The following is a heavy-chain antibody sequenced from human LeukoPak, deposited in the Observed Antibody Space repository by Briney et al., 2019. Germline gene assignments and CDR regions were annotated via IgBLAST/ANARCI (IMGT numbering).Heavy chain of an antibody. J-gene: IGHJ4*02. Sequence: ASVKVSCKASGYTFTGYYMHWVRQAPGQGLEWMGWINPNSGGTNYAQKFQGRVTMTRGTSISTAYMELSRLRSDDTAVYYCARECHYYDSSGNCCYWGQGTLVTVSS. D-gene: IGHD3-22*01. CDR2: INPNSGGT. CDR1: GYTFTGYY. CDR3: ARECHYYDSSGNCCY. V-gene: IGHV1-2*02.